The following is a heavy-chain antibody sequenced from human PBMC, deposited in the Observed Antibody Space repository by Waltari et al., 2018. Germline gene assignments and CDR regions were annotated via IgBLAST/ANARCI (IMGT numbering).Heavy chain of an antibody. D-gene: IGHD6-13*01. CDR1: GGSFSGYY. CDR3: ASSKGAAAGTEAVY. CDR2: INHSGST. J-gene: IGHJ4*02. Sequence: QVQLQQWGAGLLKPSETLSLTCAVYGGSFSGYYWSWIRQPPGKGLEWIGEINHSGSTNYNPSLKSRVTISVDTSKNQFSLKLSSVTAADTAVYYCASSKGAAAGTEAVYWGQGTLVTVSS. V-gene: IGHV4-34*01.